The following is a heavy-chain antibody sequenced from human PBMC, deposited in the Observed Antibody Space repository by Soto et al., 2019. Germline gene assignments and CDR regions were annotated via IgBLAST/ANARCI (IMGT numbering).Heavy chain of an antibody. CDR1: GFTFNNYD. CDR2: ISSNGGTT. Sequence: EVQLAESGGNMVQPGGSLRLSCVASGFTFNNYDMHWVRQAPGKRLEYVSSISSNGGTTYYGNSVKGRFTISRDNSKNTLYLQMGSLRPEDMAVYYCVRRVSGNYDYWGQGTLVTVSS. J-gene: IGHJ4*02. V-gene: IGHV3-64*01. D-gene: IGHD1-7*01. CDR3: VRRVSGNYDY.